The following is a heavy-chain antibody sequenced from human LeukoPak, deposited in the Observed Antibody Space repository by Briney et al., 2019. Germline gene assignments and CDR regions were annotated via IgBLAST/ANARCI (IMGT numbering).Heavy chain of an antibody. Sequence: PGGSLRLSCETSGFTAGFTSSTSYMTWVRQAPGMGLEWVAEIGPDGSGPVYVDSVKGRFTISRDNAKNSLYLQMNSLRVEETAVYYCARDFSWRQFDYWGLGTLVTVSS. CDR1: GFTAGFTSSTSY. CDR2: IGPDGSGP. J-gene: IGHJ4*02. CDR3: ARDFSWRQFDY. V-gene: IGHV3-7*01.